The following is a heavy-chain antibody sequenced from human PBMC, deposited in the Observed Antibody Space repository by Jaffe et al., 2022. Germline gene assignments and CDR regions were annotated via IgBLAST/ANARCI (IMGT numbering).Heavy chain of an antibody. Sequence: QVQLQESGPGLVKPSETLSLTCAVSGYSISSGYYWGWIRQPPGKGLEWIGSIYHNGSTYYNPSLKSRVTISVDTSKNQFSLKLSSVTAADTAVYYCAGLSIAVAEIFGAEYFQHWGQGTLVTVSS. CDR3: AGLSIAVAEIFGAEYFQH. V-gene: IGHV4-38-2*01. J-gene: IGHJ1*01. CDR1: GYSISSGYY. D-gene: IGHD6-19*01. CDR2: IYHNGST.